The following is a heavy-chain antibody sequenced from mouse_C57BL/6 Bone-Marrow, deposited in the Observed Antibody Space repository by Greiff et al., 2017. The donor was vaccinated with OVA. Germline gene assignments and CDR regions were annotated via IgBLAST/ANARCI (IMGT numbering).Heavy chain of an antibody. D-gene: IGHD1-1*01. Sequence: QVQLKQSGAELVKPGASVKLSCKASGYTFTSYWMQWVKQRPGQGLEWIGEIDPSDSYTNYNQKFKGKATLTVDTSSSTAYMQLSSLTSEDSAVYYCAREGYYGSSYVYFDVWGTGTTVTVSS. CDR3: AREGYYGSSYVYFDV. CDR1: GYTFTSYW. J-gene: IGHJ1*03. V-gene: IGHV1-50*01. CDR2: IDPSDSYT.